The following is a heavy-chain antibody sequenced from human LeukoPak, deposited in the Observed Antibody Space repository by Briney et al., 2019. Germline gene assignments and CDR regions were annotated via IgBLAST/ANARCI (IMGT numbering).Heavy chain of an antibody. CDR1: GGSFSGYY. J-gene: IGHJ6*02. Sequence: PSETLSLTCAVYGGSFSGYYWSWIRQPPGKGLEWIGEINHSGSTNYNPSLKSRVTISVDKSKNQFSLKLTSVTAADTAVYYCARDGRRSGTDYFYYAMDVWGQGTTVTVSS. CDR3: ARDGRRSGTDYFYYAMDV. D-gene: IGHD3-10*01. CDR2: INHSGST. V-gene: IGHV4-34*01.